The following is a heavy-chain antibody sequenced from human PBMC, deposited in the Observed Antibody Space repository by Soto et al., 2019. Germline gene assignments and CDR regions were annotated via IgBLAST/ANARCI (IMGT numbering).Heavy chain of an antibody. J-gene: IGHJ5*02. CDR3: ARTLCGWGIWFDR. V-gene: IGHV4-59*01. Sequence: SETLSLTCTVSGGFIIRYYWSWIRQPPGKGLEWIGYIYYSGSTNYNPSLKSRVTISVDTSKNQFSLKLSSVTAADTAVYYCARTLCGWGIWFDRWGRGTLVTVSS. D-gene: IGHD3-16*01. CDR2: IYYSGST. CDR1: GGFIIRYY.